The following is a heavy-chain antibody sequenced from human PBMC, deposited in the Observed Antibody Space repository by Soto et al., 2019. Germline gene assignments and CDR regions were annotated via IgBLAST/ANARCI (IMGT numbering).Heavy chain of an antibody. V-gene: IGHV6-1*01. J-gene: IGHJ6*02. CDR1: GDSVSSNSAA. CDR2: TYYRSKWYN. D-gene: IGHD6-6*01. CDR3: AKASIAAHRDPYYYYYYGMDV. Sequence: PSQTLSLTCAISGDSVSSNSAALNWIRQSPSRGLEWLGRTYYRSKWYNHYAVSVKSRITVNPDTSKNQFSLQLNSVTPEDTAVYYCAKASIAAHRDPYYYYYYGMDVWGQGTTVTVSS.